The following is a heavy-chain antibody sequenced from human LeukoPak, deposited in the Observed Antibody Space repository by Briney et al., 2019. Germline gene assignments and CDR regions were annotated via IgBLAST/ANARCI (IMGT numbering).Heavy chain of an antibody. D-gene: IGHD7-27*01. CDR2: INPNSGGT. Sequence: ASVKVSCKASGYTFTNYYFHWVRQAPGQGLEWMGWINPNSGGTNYAQKFQGRVTLTRGTSISTTYMELTRLRSDDTAVYYCAREGLTGYWFFDFWGRGTLVTVSS. J-gene: IGHJ2*01. CDR1: GYTFTNYY. CDR3: AREGLTGYWFFDF. V-gene: IGHV1-2*02.